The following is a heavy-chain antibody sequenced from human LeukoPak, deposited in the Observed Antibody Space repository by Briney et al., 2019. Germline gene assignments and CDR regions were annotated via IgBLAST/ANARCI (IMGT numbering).Heavy chain of an antibody. V-gene: IGHV3-48*01. CDR1: GFTFSSYS. Sequence: GGSLRLSCAASGFTFSSYSMNWVRQAPGKGLEWVSYISSSSSTIYYADSVKGRFTISRDNAKNSLYLKMNTLRAEDTAVYYCARLYGSSSFDYWGQGTLVTVSS. CDR3: ARLYGSSSFDY. CDR2: ISSSSSTI. J-gene: IGHJ4*02. D-gene: IGHD6-13*01.